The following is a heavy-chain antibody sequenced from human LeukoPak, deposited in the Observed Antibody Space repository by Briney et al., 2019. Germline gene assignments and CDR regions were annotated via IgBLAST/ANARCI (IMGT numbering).Heavy chain of an antibody. CDR1: GFTFSSYS. Sequence: PGGSLRLSCAASGFTFSSYSMNWVRQAPGKGLEWGSYISSSSTIYYADSVKGRFTISRDNAKNSLYLQMNSLRAEDTAVYYCARTWWLGNDYWGQGTLVTVSS. CDR2: ISSSSTI. D-gene: IGHD6-19*01. CDR3: ARTWWLGNDY. J-gene: IGHJ4*02. V-gene: IGHV3-48*04.